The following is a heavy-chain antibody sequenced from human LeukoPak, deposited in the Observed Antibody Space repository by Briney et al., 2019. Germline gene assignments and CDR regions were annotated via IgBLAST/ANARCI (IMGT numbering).Heavy chain of an antibody. CDR1: GFTFSSYG. Sequence: PGGSLRLSCAASGFTFSSYGMHWVRQAPGKGLEWVSVIYSDGNTYYADSVKGRFIISRDNSKNTLYLQMNSLRAEDTAVYYCASRYSSGWYNYWGQGTLVTVSS. CDR3: ASRYSSGWYNY. J-gene: IGHJ4*02. V-gene: IGHV3-NL1*01. D-gene: IGHD6-19*01. CDR2: IYSDGNT.